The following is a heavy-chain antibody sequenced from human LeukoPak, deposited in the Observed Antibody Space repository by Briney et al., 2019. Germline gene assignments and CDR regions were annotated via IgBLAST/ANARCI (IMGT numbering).Heavy chain of an antibody. CDR3: ARMELEMATTPNTFDY. D-gene: IGHD1-1*01. V-gene: IGHV4-39*01. CDR2: IYYSGST. J-gene: IGHJ4*02. Sequence: TSETLSLTCTVSGGSISSSSYYWGWIRQPPGKGLEWIGSIYYSGSTYYNPSLKSRVTISVDTSKNQFSLKLSSVTAADTAVYYCARMELEMATTPNTFDYWGQGTLVTVSS. CDR1: GGSISSSSYY.